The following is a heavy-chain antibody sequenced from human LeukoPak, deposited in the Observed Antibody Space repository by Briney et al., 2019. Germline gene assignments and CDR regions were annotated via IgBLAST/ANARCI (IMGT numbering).Heavy chain of an antibody. Sequence: GGSPRLSCAASGFTFSSYAMSWVRQAPGKGLEWVSSLSGSGDNTYYADSVKGRFTISRDNSKNTLYLQMDSLRVEGTAVYYCAKDLTVTTRGDALDIWGQGTMVTVSS. CDR2: LSGSGDNT. V-gene: IGHV3-23*01. CDR3: AKDLTVTTRGDALDI. D-gene: IGHD4-17*01. CDR1: GFTFSSYA. J-gene: IGHJ3*02.